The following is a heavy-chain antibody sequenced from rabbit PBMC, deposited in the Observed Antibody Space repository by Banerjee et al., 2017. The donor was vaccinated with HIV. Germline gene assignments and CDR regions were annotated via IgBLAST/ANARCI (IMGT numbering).Heavy chain of an antibody. V-gene: IGHV1S47*01. CDR3: ARDPRYAGYAGYGYAVMDL. CDR2: IYPDYGST. D-gene: IGHD6-1*01. CDR1: GIDFSSYG. J-gene: IGHJ6*01. Sequence: QEQLVESGGGLVQPEGSLTLTCKASGIDFSSYGISWVRQAPGKGLEWIAYIYPDYGSTDYASWVNGRFTISLDNAQNTVFLQMTSLTAADTATYFCARDPRYAGYAGYGYAVMDLWGPGTLVTVS.